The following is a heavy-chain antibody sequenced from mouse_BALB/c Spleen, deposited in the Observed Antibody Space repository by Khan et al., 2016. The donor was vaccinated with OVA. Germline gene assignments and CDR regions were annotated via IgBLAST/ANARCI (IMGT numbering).Heavy chain of an antibody. J-gene: IGHJ3*01. CDR2: ISSGGYST. D-gene: IGHD4-1*01. V-gene: IGHV5-6*01. Sequence: LVESGGDLVKPGGSLKLSCAASGFPFSSYGMSWVRQTSYKRLEWVATISSGGYSTYFPYSVKGRFNISRDNAKNALYMEISRRKAEDTAMNCSASQLTGSMAYWGQGTLVTVAA. CDR3: ASQLTGSMAY. CDR1: GFPFSSYG.